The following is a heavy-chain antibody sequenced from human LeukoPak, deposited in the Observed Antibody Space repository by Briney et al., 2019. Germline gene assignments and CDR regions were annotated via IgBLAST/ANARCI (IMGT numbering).Heavy chain of an antibody. CDR1: GGTFSSYA. D-gene: IGHD3-16*02. J-gene: IGHJ6*02. Sequence: SVKVSCKASGGTFSSYAISWVRQAPGQGLEWMGGIIPIFGTANYAQQFQGRVTITADESTSTAYMELSSLRSEDTAVYYCARALGNDDYVWGSYRPHYYYGMDVWGQGTTVTVSS. V-gene: IGHV1-69*13. CDR2: IIPIFGTA. CDR3: ARALGNDDYVWGSYRPHYYYGMDV.